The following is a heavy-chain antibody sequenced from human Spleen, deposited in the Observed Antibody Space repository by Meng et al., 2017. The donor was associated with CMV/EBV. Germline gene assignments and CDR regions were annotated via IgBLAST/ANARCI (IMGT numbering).Heavy chain of an antibody. D-gene: IGHD2-2*01. Sequence: SRPPAGKGMEWIGRIYTSGNTNYNHSLKSRVTISVDTSKNQFSLKLSSVTAADTAVYYCARDKGRYCSSTSCYGPGDVDYYYGMDVWGQGTTVTVSS. J-gene: IGHJ6*02. CDR3: ARDKGRYCSSTSCYGPGDVDYYYGMDV. CDR2: IYTSGNT. V-gene: IGHV4-61*02.